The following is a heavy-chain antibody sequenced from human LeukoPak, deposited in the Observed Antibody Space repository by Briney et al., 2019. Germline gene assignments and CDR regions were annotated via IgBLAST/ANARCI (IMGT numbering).Heavy chain of an antibody. V-gene: IGHV1-2*02. D-gene: IGHD3-22*01. J-gene: IGHJ4*02. CDR1: GYSFTGYY. CDR2: INPKSGGT. Sequence: ASVKVSCKASGYSFTGYYMHWVRQAPGQGLEWMGWINPKSGGTNYAQKFQGRVTVTRDTSISTAYMELSRLRSDDTAVYYCARGRDYYDSEVDYWGQGTLATVSS. CDR3: ARGRDYYDSEVDY.